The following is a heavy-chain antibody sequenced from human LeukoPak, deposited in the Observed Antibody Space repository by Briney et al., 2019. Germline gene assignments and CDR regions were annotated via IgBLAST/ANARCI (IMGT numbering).Heavy chain of an antibody. J-gene: IGHJ4*02. Sequence: GGSLRLSCAASEFTFSSYAMSWVRQAPGKGLEWVSAISGSGGSTYYADSVKGRFTISRDNSKNTLYLQMNSLRAEDTAVYYCAKVGGSYYGNPYYFDYWGQGTLVTVSS. CDR3: AKVGGSYYGNPYYFDY. D-gene: IGHD1-26*01. V-gene: IGHV3-23*01. CDR1: EFTFSSYA. CDR2: ISGSGGST.